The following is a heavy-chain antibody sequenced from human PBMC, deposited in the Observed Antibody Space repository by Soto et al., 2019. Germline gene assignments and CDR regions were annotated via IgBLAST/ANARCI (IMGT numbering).Heavy chain of an antibody. J-gene: IGHJ6*02. CDR3: ARHLSAMIHYYYYGMDV. Sequence: GESLKISCKGSGYSFTSYWIGWVRQMPGKGLEWMGIIYPGDSDTRYSPSFQGQVTISADKSISTAYLQWSSLKASDTAMYYCARHLSAMIHYYYYGMDVWGQVNTVTVS. D-gene: IGHD5-18*01. CDR2: IYPGDSDT. CDR1: GYSFTSYW. V-gene: IGHV5-51*01.